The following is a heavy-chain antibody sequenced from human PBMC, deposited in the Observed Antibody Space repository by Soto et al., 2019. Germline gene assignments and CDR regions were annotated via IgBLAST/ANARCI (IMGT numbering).Heavy chain of an antibody. D-gene: IGHD5-12*01. CDR3: ARHEPDIVATLDYYYYYMAV. J-gene: IGHJ6*03. CDR2: IYPGDSDT. V-gene: IGHV5-51*01. Sequence: GESLKISCKGSGYSFTSYWIGWVRQMPGKGLEWMGIIYPGDSDTRYSPSFQGQVTISADKSISTAYLQWSSLKASDTAMYYCARHEPDIVATLDYYYYYMAVWGKGTTVTVSS. CDR1: GYSFTSYW.